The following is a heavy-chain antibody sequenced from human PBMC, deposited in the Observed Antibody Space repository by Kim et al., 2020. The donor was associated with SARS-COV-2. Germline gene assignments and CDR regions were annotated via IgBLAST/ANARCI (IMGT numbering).Heavy chain of an antibody. J-gene: IGHJ4*02. CDR2: INHSGST. CDR1: GGSFSGYY. V-gene: IGHV4-34*01. CDR3: ARGRAGPRPTGELKRYYFDY. Sequence: SETLSLTCAVYGGSFSGYYWSWIRQPPGKGLEWIGEINHSGSTNYNPSLKSRVTISVDTSKNQFSLKLSSVTAADTAVYYCARGRAGPRPTGELKRYYFDYWGQGTLVTVSS. D-gene: IGHD1-26*01.